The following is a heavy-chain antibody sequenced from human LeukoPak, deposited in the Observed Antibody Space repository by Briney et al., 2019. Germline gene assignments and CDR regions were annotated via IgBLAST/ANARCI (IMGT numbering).Heavy chain of an antibody. J-gene: IGHJ4*02. CDR2: MKQDGSEK. CDR1: GFTFSSYW. V-gene: IGHV3-7*01. D-gene: IGHD2-15*01. Sequence: GGSLRLSCAASGFTFSSYWMSWVRQAPGKGLEWVASMKQDGSEKYYVDSVKGRFTISRDNAKNSLYLQMNSLRAEDTAVYYCARDSWGVFLDYWGQGTLVTVSS. CDR3: ARDSWGVFLDY.